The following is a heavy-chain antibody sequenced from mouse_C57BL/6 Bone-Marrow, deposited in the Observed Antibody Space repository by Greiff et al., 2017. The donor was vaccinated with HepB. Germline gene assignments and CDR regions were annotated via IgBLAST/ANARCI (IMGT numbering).Heavy chain of an antibody. CDR1: GVDFSRYW. D-gene: IGHD2-5*01. CDR3: ARKEIYYSNYAGDAMDY. J-gene: IGHJ4*01. CDR2: INPDSSTI. V-gene: IGHV4-1*01. Sequence: GVDFSRYWMSWVRRAPGKGLEWIGEINPDSSTINYAPSLKDKFIISRDNAKNTLYLQMSKVRSEDTALYYCARKEIYYSNYAGDAMDYWGQGTSVTVSS.